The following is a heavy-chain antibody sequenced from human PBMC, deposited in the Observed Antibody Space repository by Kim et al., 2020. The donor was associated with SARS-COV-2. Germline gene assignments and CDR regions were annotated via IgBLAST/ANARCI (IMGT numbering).Heavy chain of an antibody. CDR3: VKEGAGSYSQISPHD. D-gene: IGHD1-26*01. Sequence: GGSLRLSCAASGFAFRNFAMRWVRQAPGKGLEWVAPISDYGTVPYYADSVEGRFTVSRDNSNYTLFLQMSSLRPEDTAVYFCVKEGAGSYSQISPHDWG. J-gene: IGHJ6*01. CDR1: GFAFRNFA. CDR2: ISDYGTVP. V-gene: IGHV3-30*18.